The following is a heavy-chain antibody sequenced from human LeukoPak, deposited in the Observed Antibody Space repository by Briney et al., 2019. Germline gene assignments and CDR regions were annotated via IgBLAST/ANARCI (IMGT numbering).Heavy chain of an antibody. CDR1: GFTFSSYA. Sequence: GGSLRLSCAASGFTFSSYAMHWVRQAPGKGLEWVAVISYDGSNKYNADSVKGRFTISRDNSKNTLYLQMNSLRAEDTAVYYCASTPGAMADYWGQGTLVTVSS. CDR3: ASTPGAMADY. V-gene: IGHV3-30-3*01. D-gene: IGHD5-18*01. CDR2: ISYDGSNK. J-gene: IGHJ4*02.